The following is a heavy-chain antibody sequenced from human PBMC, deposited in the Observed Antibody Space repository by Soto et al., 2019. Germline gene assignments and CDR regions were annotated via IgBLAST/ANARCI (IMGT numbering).Heavy chain of an antibody. V-gene: IGHV3-23*01. J-gene: IGHJ4*02. CDR3: ARRV. Sequence: EVQVLESGGGLVQPGGSLRLSCATSGFTFRNYPMNWVRQAPGKGLEWVSGISAGGDSTYYADSVKGRFTIFRDNSKNSVYLQMNSLRAEDPAVYYCARRVWGQGTLVTVSS. CDR2: ISAGGDST. CDR1: GFTFRNYP.